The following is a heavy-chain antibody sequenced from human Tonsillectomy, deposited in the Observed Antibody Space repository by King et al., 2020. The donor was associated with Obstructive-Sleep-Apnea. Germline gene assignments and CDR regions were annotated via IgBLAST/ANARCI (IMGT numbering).Heavy chain of an antibody. Sequence: VQLVESGGGVVQPGRSLRLSCAASGFTFSSYGMHWVRQAPGKGLEGVAFIRYDGSNKYYADSVKGRFTISRDNSKNTLYLQMNSLRAEDTAVYYCAKEGDYYDSSGHDTFDYWGQGTLVTVSS. CDR1: GFTFSSYG. V-gene: IGHV3-30*02. D-gene: IGHD3-22*01. CDR3: AKEGDYYDSSGHDTFDY. CDR2: IRYDGSNK. J-gene: IGHJ4*02.